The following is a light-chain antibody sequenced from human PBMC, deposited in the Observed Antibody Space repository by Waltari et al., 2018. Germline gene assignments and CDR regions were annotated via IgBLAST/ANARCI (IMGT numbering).Light chain of an antibody. V-gene: IGKV3-20*01. CDR3: QKYSSSPFT. CDR2: GAS. CDR1: QSVSSY. Sequence: VILTQSPATLSLSPGERATLSCRASQSVSSYLAWYQQKPGQAPRLLIYGASRSATDIPDRFSGSGSWAEFPLTISSLEPEDFAVYYCQKYSSSPFTFGPGTKLDRK. J-gene: IGKJ3*01.